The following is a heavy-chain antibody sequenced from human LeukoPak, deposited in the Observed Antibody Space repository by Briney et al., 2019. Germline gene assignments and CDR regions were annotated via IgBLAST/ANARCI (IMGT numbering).Heavy chain of an antibody. CDR3: ARDLRLAY. Sequence: SETLSLTCTVSGGSISSYFWNWIRQPPGKGLEWIGYIYYSGSTKYNPSLKSRVSISVDMSKNQFSLKLSSVTAADTAVYFCARDLRLAYWGQGTLVTVSS. CDR2: IYYSGST. V-gene: IGHV4-59*01. D-gene: IGHD4-17*01. J-gene: IGHJ4*02. CDR1: GGSISSYF.